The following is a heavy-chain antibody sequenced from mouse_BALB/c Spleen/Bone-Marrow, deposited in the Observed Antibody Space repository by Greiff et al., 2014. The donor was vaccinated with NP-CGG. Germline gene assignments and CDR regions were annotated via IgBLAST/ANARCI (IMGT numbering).Heavy chain of an antibody. CDR2: IDPANGNT. D-gene: IGHD1-1*01. CDR1: CFNIKDTY. J-gene: IGHJ2*01. CDR3: ARYYYGSSYFDY. V-gene: IGHV14-3*02. Sequence: EVQLQQSGAELVKPGASVKLSCTASCFNIKDTYMHWVKQRPEQGLEWIGRIDPANGNTKYDPKLQGKATITADTSSNTAYLQLSSLTSEDTAVYYCARYYYGSSYFDYWGQGTTLTVSS.